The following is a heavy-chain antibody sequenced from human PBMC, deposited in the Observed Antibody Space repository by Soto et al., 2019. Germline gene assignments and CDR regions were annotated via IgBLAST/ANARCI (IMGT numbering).Heavy chain of an antibody. CDR2: ISYDGSNK. Sequence: GGSLRLSCAASGFTFSSYAMHWVRQAPGKGLEWVAVISYDGSNKYYADSVKGRFTISRDNSKNTLYLQMSSLRAEDTAVYYCARGQQLVRAPYDYWGQGSLVTVSS. CDR1: GFTFSSYA. V-gene: IGHV3-30-3*01. D-gene: IGHD6-13*01. J-gene: IGHJ4*02. CDR3: ARGQQLVRAPYDY.